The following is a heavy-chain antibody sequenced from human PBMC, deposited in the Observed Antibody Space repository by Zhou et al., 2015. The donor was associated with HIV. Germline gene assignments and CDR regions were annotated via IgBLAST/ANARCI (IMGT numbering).Heavy chain of an antibody. CDR3: ARASNDYGDYAPYYYYGMDV. CDR2: INTNTGNP. J-gene: IGHJ6*02. V-gene: IGHV7-4-1*02. Sequence: QVQLVQSGSELKKPGASVKVSCKASGYTFTSYAMNWVRQAPGQGLEWMGRINTNTGNPTYAQVFTGRFVFSLDTSVSTAYLQISSLKAEDTAVYYCARASNDYGDYAPYYYYGMDVWGQGTTVTVSS. CDR1: GYTFTSYA. D-gene: IGHD4-17*01.